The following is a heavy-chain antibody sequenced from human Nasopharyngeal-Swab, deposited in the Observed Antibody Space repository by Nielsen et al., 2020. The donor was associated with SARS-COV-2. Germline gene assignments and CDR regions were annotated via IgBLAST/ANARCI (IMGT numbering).Heavy chain of an antibody. D-gene: IGHD5-18*01. Sequence: GASLKISCAASGFTFSSYSMNWVRQAPGKGLEWVSSISSSSSYIYYADSVKGRFTISRDNAKNSLYLQMNSLRAEDTAVYYCARDRVTAMVPLYYYYYGMDVWGQGTTVTVSS. J-gene: IGHJ6*02. CDR1: GFTFSSYS. V-gene: IGHV3-21*01. CDR2: ISSSSSYI. CDR3: ARDRVTAMVPLYYYYYGMDV.